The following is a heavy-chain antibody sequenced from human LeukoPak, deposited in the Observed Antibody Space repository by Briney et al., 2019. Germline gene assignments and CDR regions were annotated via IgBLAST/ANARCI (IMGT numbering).Heavy chain of an antibody. CDR2: ISSSRSYI. CDR3: AREHSGGGNYYDSSGYYRSFDY. D-gene: IGHD3-22*01. Sequence: PGGSLRPSCAPSGFTFSSCSMNWVRQAPGKGLEWVSYISSSRSYIYYADSVKGRFTISRDNAKNSLYLQMSSLRVEDTAVYYCAREHSGGGNYYDSSGYYRSFDYWGQGTPVTVSS. J-gene: IGHJ4*02. V-gene: IGHV3-21*01. CDR1: GFTFSSCS.